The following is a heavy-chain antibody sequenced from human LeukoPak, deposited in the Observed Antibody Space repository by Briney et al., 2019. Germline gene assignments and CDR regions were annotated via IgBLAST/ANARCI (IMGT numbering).Heavy chain of an antibody. CDR3: ARGGEIVGATTWSDY. J-gene: IGHJ4*02. CDR1: GYTFTSYG. CDR2: ISAYNGNT. V-gene: IGHV1-18*01. D-gene: IGHD1-26*01. Sequence: ASVKVSCKASGYTFTSYGISWLRQAPGQGLEWMGWISAYNGNTNYAQKLQGRVTITTDTSTSTAYMELRSLRSDDTAVYYCARGGEIVGATTWSDYWGQGTLVTVSS.